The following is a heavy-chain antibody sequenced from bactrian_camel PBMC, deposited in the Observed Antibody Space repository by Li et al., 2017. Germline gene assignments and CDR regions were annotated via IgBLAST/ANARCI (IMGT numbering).Heavy chain of an antibody. Sequence: QVQLVESGGGSVQAGGSLRLSCVASGVSYWRYCMGWFRQAPGEEREGVAGFERDGLTQYADSVKGRFTISKDNIKNTLYLQMDSLKPEDTGLYYCAARLCGALGSLAAHLYTNWGQGTQVTVS. V-gene: IGHV3S55*01. CDR1: GVSYWRYC. D-gene: IGHD5*01. CDR2: FERDGLT. CDR3: AARLCGALGSLAAHLYTN. J-gene: IGHJ4*01.